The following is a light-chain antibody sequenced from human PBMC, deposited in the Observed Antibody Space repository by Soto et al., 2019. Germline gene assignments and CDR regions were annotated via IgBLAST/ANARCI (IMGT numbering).Light chain of an antibody. J-gene: IGLJ1*01. Sequence: QSVLTQPASVSGSPGQSITISCTGTSSDVGAYKYVSWYQQHPGKVPKLIIYDVYSRPSGISNRFSGSKSGNTASLTISGLQAEDEADYYCSSYTTSSSYVFGAGTKVTVL. V-gene: IGLV2-14*03. CDR3: SSYTTSSSYV. CDR1: SSDVGAYKY. CDR2: DVY.